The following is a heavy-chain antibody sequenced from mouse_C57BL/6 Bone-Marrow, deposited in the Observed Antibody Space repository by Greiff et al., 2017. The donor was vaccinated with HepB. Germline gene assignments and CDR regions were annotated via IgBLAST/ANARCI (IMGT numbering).Heavy chain of an antibody. J-gene: IGHJ1*03. CDR1: GYTFTSYW. Sequence: QVQLQQPGAELVKPGASVKMSCKASGYTFTSYWITWVKQSPGQGLEWIGDIYPGSGSTNYNEKFKSKATLTVDTSSSTAYMQLSSLTSEDSAVYYCARYPHYYGSSYRWYFDVWGTGTTGTVSS. V-gene: IGHV1-55*01. CDR3: ARYPHYYGSSYRWYFDV. CDR2: IYPGSGST. D-gene: IGHD1-1*01.